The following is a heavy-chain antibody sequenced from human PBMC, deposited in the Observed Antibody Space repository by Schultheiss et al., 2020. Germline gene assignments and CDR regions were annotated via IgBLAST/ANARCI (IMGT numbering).Heavy chain of an antibody. CDR3: ARGRCSGGSCYAAYYYYGMDV. J-gene: IGHJ6*02. D-gene: IGHD2-15*01. CDR1: GGTFSSYA. Sequence: ASVKVSCKASGGTFSSYAISWVRQAPGQGLEWMGWMNPNSGNTGYAQKFQGRVTMTRNTSISTAYMELSSVTAADTAVYYCARGRCSGGSCYAAYYYYGMDVWGQGTTV. V-gene: IGHV1-8*02. CDR2: MNPNSGNT.